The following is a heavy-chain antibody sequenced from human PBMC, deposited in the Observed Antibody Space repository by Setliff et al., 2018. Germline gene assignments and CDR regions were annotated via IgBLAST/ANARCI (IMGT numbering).Heavy chain of an antibody. CDR2: IKQDGSEK. J-gene: IGHJ5*02. CDR3: ARSRTGEYSSGWLNWFDP. Sequence: PGGSLRLSCAASGFTFSSYWMSWVRQAPGKGLEWVANIKQDGSEKYYVDSVKGRFTISRDNAKNSLYLQMSSLRAEDMAVYYCARSRTGEYSSGWLNWFDPWGQGTLVTVSS. CDR1: GFTFSSYW. D-gene: IGHD6-19*01. V-gene: IGHV3-7*01.